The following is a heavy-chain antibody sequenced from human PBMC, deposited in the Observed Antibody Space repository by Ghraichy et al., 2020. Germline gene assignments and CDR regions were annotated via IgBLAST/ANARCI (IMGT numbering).Heavy chain of an antibody. V-gene: IGHV4-31*03. D-gene: IGHD4-17*01. CDR3: ATVIHQDYGDSFPIHYFDS. CDR1: GGSISSSGYY. Sequence: SETLSLTCSVSGGSISSSGYYWTWIRQHPGKGLEWLGSIYHTGSTSHNPSLKSRLTMSVDTSNNQFSLKLNSVTAADTAVYFCATVIHQDYGDSFPIHYFDSWGQGALVTVSS. J-gene: IGHJ4*02. CDR2: IYHTGST.